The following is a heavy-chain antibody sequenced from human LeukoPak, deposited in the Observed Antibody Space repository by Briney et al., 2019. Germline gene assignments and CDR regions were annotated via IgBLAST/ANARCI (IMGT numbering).Heavy chain of an antibody. CDR2: IYSGGST. J-gene: IGHJ4*02. CDR3: ARSSSWFPFDY. Sequence: PGGSLSLSCAASGFPVSSNYMRWVPQAPGKGLEWVSVIYSGGSTYYADSVKGRFTISRDNSKNTLYLQMNSLRAEDTAVYYCARSSSWFPFDYWGQGTLVTVSS. V-gene: IGHV3-66*01. CDR1: GFPVSSNY. D-gene: IGHD6-13*01.